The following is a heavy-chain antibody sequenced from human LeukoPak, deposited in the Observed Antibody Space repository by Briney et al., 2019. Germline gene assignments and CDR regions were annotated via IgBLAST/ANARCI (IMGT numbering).Heavy chain of an antibody. J-gene: IGHJ4*02. CDR1: GYSFTTYW. CDR3: ARRGSTYRSSDH. D-gene: IGHD3-16*02. Sequence: GESLKISCKGSGYSFTTYWIGWVRQMPGKGLEWMGIVYPGDSDTRYSPSFEGQVTISADKSISTAYLQWNSLKASDTAIYYCARRGSTYRSSDHWGQGTLVTVSS. CDR2: VYPGDSDT. V-gene: IGHV5-51*01.